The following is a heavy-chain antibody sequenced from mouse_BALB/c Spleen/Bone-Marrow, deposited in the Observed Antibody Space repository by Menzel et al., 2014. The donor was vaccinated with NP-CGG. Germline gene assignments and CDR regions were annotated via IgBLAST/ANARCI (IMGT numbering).Heavy chain of an antibody. D-gene: IGHD1-1*01. CDR2: SNPNNGGS. J-gene: IGHJ1*01. V-gene: IGHV1S81*02. CDR1: GYTFSNYY. CDR3: TRSNYGYWYFDV. Sequence: QVQLQQSGAELVKPGASVKLSCKTSGYTFSNYYMYWVKQRPGQGLEWIGESNPNNGGSNFNEKFKSKATLTVDKSSSTAYMQLSSLTSEDSAVYYCTRSNYGYWYFDVWGAGTTVTVSS.